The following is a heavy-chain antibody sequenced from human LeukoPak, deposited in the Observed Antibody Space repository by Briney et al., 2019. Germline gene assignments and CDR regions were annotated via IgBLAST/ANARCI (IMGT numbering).Heavy chain of an antibody. Sequence: SETLSLTCAVYGGSFSGYYWSWIRQPPGKGLEWIGEINHSGSTNYNPSLKSRVTISVDTSKNQFSLKLSSVTAADTAVYYCARGNYDILSHFDYWGQGTLVTVSS. D-gene: IGHD3-9*01. CDR1: GGSFSGYY. CDR3: ARGNYDILSHFDY. CDR2: INHSGST. V-gene: IGHV4-34*01. J-gene: IGHJ4*02.